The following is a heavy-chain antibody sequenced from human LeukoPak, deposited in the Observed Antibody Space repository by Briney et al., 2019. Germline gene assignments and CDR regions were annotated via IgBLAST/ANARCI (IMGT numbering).Heavy chain of an antibody. V-gene: IGHV4-4*07. Sequence: SETLSLTCTVSGGSISSYYWSWIRQPAGKGLEWIGCIYTSGSTNYNPSLKSRVTMSVDTSKNQFSLKLSSVTAADTAVYYCARAERSGWYAGGYFFDWGQGTLVTVSP. D-gene: IGHD6-13*01. CDR2: IYTSGST. CDR3: ARAERSGWYAGGYFFD. J-gene: IGHJ4*02. CDR1: GGSISSYY.